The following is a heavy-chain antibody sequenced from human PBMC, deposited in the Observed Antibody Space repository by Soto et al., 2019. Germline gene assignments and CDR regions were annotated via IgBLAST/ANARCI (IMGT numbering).Heavy chain of an antibody. CDR1: GGSISSGGYS. CDR2: IYHSGST. CDR3: ARGDGYGNYVWFDP. V-gene: IGHV4-30-2*01. Sequence: QLQLQESGSGLVKPSQTLSLTCAVSGGSISSGGYSWSWIRQPPGKGLEWIGYIYHSGSTFYHASLKSRVTIAVDSSKNQFSLKVNSVTAADTAVYYCARGDGYGNYVWFDPWGQGTLVTVSS. J-gene: IGHJ5*02. D-gene: IGHD4-17*01.